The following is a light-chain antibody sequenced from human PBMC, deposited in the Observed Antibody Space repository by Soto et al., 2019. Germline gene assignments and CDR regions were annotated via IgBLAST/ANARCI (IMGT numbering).Light chain of an antibody. CDR2: GAS. CDR1: QTISRNF. CDR3: QQYDGSPQT. J-gene: IGKJ1*01. V-gene: IGKV3-20*01. Sequence: IAWRQPPGTLSFSPGEGATPSCRASQTISRNFLAWYQQKPGQAPRLLIYGASKRATGIPDRFSGSGSGAEFTLTISRLEPEDFGVYHCQQYDGSPQTFGQGTKVEIK.